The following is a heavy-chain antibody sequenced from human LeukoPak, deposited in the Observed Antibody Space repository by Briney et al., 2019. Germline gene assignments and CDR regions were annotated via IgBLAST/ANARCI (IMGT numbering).Heavy chain of an antibody. Sequence: GGSLRLSCAASGFTFSSYEMNWVRQAPGKGLEWVSYISSSGSTIYYADSVKGRFTISRDNAKNSLYLQMNSLGAEDTAVYYCARESEGYCSGGSCYEDAFDIWGQGTMVTVSS. CDR3: ARESEGYCSGGSCYEDAFDI. J-gene: IGHJ3*02. CDR1: GFTFSSYE. V-gene: IGHV3-48*03. CDR2: ISSSGSTI. D-gene: IGHD2-15*01.